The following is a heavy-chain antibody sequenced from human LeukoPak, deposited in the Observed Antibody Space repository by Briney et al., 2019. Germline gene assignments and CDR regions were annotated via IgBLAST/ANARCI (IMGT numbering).Heavy chain of an antibody. CDR2: IIPILGIA. CDR1: GGTFTSYA. D-gene: IGHD3-9*01. CDR3: ASILLSAFDI. J-gene: IGHJ3*02. V-gene: IGHV1-69*04. Sequence: SVKLSCNASGGTFTSYAISWVRQAPGQGLEWMGRIIPILGIANYAQKFQGRVTITADKSTSTAYMELRSLRSENTAVYYCASILLSAFDIWGDGTMVTVSS.